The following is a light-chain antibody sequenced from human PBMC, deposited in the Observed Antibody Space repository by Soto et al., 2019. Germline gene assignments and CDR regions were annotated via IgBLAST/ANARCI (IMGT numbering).Light chain of an antibody. Sequence: EIVLTQSPGTLSLSPGERATLSCRASQSVSSSYLAWYQQKPGRAPRLLIYAASNRAAGIPDRFSGSGSGTDFTLTISRLEPEDFAVYYCQQYGSAPFTFGGGTKV. CDR3: QQYGSAPFT. CDR2: AAS. J-gene: IGKJ4*01. V-gene: IGKV3-20*01. CDR1: QSVSSSY.